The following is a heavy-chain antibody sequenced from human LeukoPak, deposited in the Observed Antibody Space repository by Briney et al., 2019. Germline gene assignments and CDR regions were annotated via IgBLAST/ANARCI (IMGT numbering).Heavy chain of an antibody. CDR3: ARDRSSGSYYYYYYYYMDV. V-gene: IGHV3-66*02. Sequence: PGGSLRLSCAASGFTVSSNYMSWVRQAPGKGLEWVSVIYSGGSTYYADSVKGRFTISRDNSKNTLYLQMNSLRAEDTAVYYCARDRSSGSYYYYYYYYMDVWGKGTTVTVSS. CDR1: GFTVSSNY. CDR2: IYSGGST. D-gene: IGHD1-26*01. J-gene: IGHJ6*03.